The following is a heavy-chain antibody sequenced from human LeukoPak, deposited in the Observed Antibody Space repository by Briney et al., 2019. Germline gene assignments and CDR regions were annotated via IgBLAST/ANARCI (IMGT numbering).Heavy chain of an antibody. D-gene: IGHD3-22*01. Sequence: QPGGSLRLSCAASGFTFSIYWMSWVRQAPGKGLEWVANIKQDGSEKYYVDSVEGRFTISRDNAKNSLYLQMNSLRAEDTAVYYCARNYYDSSGYWTPDYWGQGILVTVSS. CDR3: ARNYYDSSGYWTPDY. V-gene: IGHV3-7*01. J-gene: IGHJ4*02. CDR1: GFTFSIYW. CDR2: IKQDGSEK.